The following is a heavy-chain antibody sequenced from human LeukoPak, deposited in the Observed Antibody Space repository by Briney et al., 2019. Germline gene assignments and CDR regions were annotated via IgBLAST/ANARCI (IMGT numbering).Heavy chain of an antibody. D-gene: IGHD1-1*01. V-gene: IGHV4-59*01. CDR1: GGSISSYY. Sequence: SETLSLTCTVSGGSISSYYWTWIRQPPGKGLEWIGYIYYSGSTNYNPSLKSRVTISVDTSKNQFSLKLTSVTAADTAVYYCARDRLQLQSWGQGTLVTVSS. CDR2: IYYSGST. CDR3: ARDRLQLQS. J-gene: IGHJ5*02.